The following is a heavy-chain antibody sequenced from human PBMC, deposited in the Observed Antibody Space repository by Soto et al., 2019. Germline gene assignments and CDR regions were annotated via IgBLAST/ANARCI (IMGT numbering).Heavy chain of an antibody. J-gene: IGHJ5*02. V-gene: IGHV3-9*01. CDR3: AKDIGVATPWGWFDP. CDR2: ISWNSGSI. D-gene: IGHD5-12*01. CDR1: GFTFDDYA. Sequence: EVPLVESGGGLVQPGRSLRLSCAASGFTFDDYAMHWVRQAPGKGLEWVSGISWNSGSIGYADSVKGRFTISRDNAKNSLYLQMNSLRAEDTALYYCAKDIGVATPWGWFDPWGQGTLVTVSS.